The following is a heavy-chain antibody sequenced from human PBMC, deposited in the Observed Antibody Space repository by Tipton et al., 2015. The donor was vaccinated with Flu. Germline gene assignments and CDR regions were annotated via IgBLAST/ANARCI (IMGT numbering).Heavy chain of an antibody. CDR3: ARGETGFDAFDI. J-gene: IGHJ3*02. D-gene: IGHD7-27*01. Sequence: SGFTFSSYGMHWVRQAPGKGLEWVAYIWFDGSNKYYADSVKGRFTISRDNSNEKLYLQMNSVRAEDTAVYFCARGETGFDAFDIWGQGTMVTVSS. CDR2: IWFDGSNK. V-gene: IGHV3-33*01. CDR1: GFTFSSYG.